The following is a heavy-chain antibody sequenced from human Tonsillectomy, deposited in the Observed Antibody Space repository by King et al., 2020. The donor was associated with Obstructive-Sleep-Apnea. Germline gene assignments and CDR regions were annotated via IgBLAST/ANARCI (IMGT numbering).Heavy chain of an antibody. V-gene: IGHV3-30*03. CDR1: GFSFTSYG. J-gene: IGHJ4*02. CDR2: SSYEDGTNK. Sequence: GQMGESGGGVVQPGRSLRLSCAASGFSFTSYGMHWVRQAPGKGLEWVAMSSYEDGTNKYYADSVKGRFTISRDNSKNTLFLQMSSVRTEDTAVYYCATGSGYYYFEYWGRGTLVTVSS. D-gene: IGHD3-3*01. CDR3: ATGSGYYYFEY.